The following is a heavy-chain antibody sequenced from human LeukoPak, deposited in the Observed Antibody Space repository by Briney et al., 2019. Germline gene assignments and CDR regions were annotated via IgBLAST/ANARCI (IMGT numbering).Heavy chain of an antibody. CDR2: ISAYNGNT. CDR3: AIHRTIAAAGDY. D-gene: IGHD6-13*01. CDR1: GFTFTSYG. V-gene: IGHV1-18*01. J-gene: IGHJ4*02. Sequence: ASVKVSCKASGFTFTSYGISWVRQAPGQGLEWMGWISAYNGNTNYAQKLQGRVTMTTDTSTSTAYMELRSLRSDDTAVYYCAIHRTIAAAGDYWGQGTLVTVSS.